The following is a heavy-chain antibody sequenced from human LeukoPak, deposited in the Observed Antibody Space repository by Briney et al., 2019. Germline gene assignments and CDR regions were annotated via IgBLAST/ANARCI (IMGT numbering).Heavy chain of an antibody. CDR2: INHSGST. V-gene: IGHV4-34*01. CDR1: GGSFSGYY. Sequence: SETLSLTCAVYGGSFSGYYWSWIRQPPGKGLEWIGEINHSGSTNYNPSLKSRVTISVDTSKNQFSLKLSSVTAADTAVYYCARDDWNDEGAVRVYWGQGTLVTVSS. CDR3: ARDDWNDEGAVRVY. D-gene: IGHD1-1*01. J-gene: IGHJ4*02.